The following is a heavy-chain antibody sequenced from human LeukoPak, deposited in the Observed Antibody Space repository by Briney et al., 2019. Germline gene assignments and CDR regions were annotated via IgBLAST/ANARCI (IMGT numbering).Heavy chain of an antibody. V-gene: IGHV3-23*01. CDR2: ISGSGGST. D-gene: IGHD1-26*01. Sequence: GGSLRLSCAASGFTFSSYAMSWVRQAPGKGLEWVSAISGSGGSTYYAGSVKGRFTISRDNSKNTLYLQMNSLRAEDTAVYYCAKDRTVGASYWYFDLWGRGTLVTVSS. CDR1: GFTFSSYA. J-gene: IGHJ2*01. CDR3: AKDRTVGASYWYFDL.